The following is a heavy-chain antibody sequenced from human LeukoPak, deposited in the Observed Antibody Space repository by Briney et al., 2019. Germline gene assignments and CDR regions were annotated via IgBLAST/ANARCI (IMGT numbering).Heavy chain of an antibody. D-gene: IGHD6-19*01. V-gene: IGHV4-59*13. CDR2: IYYSGST. Sequence: SDPLSLTCTVAGGSISSYYWSWIRQPPGEGLEGIGYIYYSGSTNYNPSLKSRVTISVDTSKNQFSLKLSSVTAADTAVYYCARDTKISYSSGWYDYYGMDVWGQGTTVTVSS. CDR1: GGSISSYY. CDR3: ARDTKISYSSGWYDYYGMDV. J-gene: IGHJ6*02.